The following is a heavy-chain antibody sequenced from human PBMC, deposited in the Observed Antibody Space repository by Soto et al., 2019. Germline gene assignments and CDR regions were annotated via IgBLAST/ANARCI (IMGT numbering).Heavy chain of an antibody. J-gene: IGHJ2*01. CDR3: ARGGYSGYDSPWYFDL. CDR2: ISYDGSNK. CDR1: GFTFSSYG. D-gene: IGHD5-12*01. Sequence: GGSLRLSCAASGFTFSSYGMHWVRQAPGKGLEWVAVISYDGSNKYYADSVKGRFTISRDNSKNTLYLQMNSLRAEDTAVYYCARGGYSGYDSPWYFDLWGRGTLVTVSS. V-gene: IGHV3-30*03.